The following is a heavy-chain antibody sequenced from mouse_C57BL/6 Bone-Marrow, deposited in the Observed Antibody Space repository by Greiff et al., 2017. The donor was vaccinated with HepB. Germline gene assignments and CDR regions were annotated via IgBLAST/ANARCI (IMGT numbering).Heavy chain of an antibody. Sequence: EVQLQQSGPELVKPGASVKISCKASGYTFTDYYMNWVKQSHGKSLEWIGDINPNNGGTSYNQKFKGKATLTVDKSSSTAYMELRSLTSEDSAVYYCARSPYYGYYFDYWGQGTTLTVSS. V-gene: IGHV1-26*01. CDR3: ARSPYYGYYFDY. D-gene: IGHD1-1*01. CDR2: INPNNGGT. J-gene: IGHJ2*01. CDR1: GYTFTDYY.